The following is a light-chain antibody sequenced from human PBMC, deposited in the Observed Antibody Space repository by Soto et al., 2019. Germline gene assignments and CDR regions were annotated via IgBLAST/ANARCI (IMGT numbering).Light chain of an antibody. CDR2: DAS. CDR3: QQYGSYSPT. J-gene: IGKJ1*01. CDR1: ESIRTW. V-gene: IGKV1-5*01. Sequence: DIEITQNKSSLSASVGDRITITCRASESIRTWLAWYQHKAGKAPKFLIYDASTLESGVPSRFSGSVSGTEFTLTISSFQPDDFATYYCQQYGSYSPTFGQVANVDIK.